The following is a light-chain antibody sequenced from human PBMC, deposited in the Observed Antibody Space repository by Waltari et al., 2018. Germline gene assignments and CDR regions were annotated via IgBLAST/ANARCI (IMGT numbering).Light chain of an antibody. CDR3: QQYYTYPYT. Sequence: DIQMTQSPSTLSASLGDRVTLTCRASRSIRTWLAWYQQKLGKAPKLLIYKASTLECGVPSRFSGSGSGTEFTLTITSLQPDDFATYYCQQYYTYPYTFGQGTKLEIK. CDR2: KAS. J-gene: IGKJ2*01. CDR1: RSIRTW. V-gene: IGKV1-5*03.